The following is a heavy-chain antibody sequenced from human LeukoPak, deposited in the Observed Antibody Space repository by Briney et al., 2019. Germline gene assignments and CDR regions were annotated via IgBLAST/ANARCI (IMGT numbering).Heavy chain of an antibody. CDR3: AKADTTGTDHWFDP. V-gene: IGHV4-4*07. CDR2: IYTSGST. D-gene: IGHD1-1*01. J-gene: IGHJ5*02. CDR1: GGSISSYY. Sequence: SETLSLTCTVSGGSISSYYWSWIRQPAGKGLEWIGRIYTSGSTNYNPSLKSRVTISVDKSKNQFSLKLSSVTAADTAVYCCAKADTTGTDHWFDPWGQGTLVTVSS.